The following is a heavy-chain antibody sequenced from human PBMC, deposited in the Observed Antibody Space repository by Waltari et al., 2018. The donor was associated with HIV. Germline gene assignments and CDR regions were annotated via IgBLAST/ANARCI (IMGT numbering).Heavy chain of an antibody. J-gene: IGHJ4*02. D-gene: IGHD3-16*02. Sequence: EVQLVESGGGLVKPGGSLRLSCAASGFTFSTYNMNWVRQAPGKGLGWFSSISSVGSYIYYPDLFKGRFTIARDNAKNSLYLQMNSLRAEDTAVYYCAGGGYDYAWGTYRPFDYWGQGTLVTVSS. V-gene: IGHV3-21*03. CDR2: ISSVGSYI. CDR3: AGGGYDYAWGTYRPFDY. CDR1: GFTFSTYN.